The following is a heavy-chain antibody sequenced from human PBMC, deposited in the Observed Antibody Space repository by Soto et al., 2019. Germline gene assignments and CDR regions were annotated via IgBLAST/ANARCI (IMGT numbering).Heavy chain of an antibody. CDR3: ARQEPDYYYYYGMDV. V-gene: IGHV5-10-1*01. CDR1: GYSFTTYW. Sequence: PGESLKISCKGSGYSFTTYWINWVRQMPGKGLEWMGRIDPSDSSTKHSPSFQGHVTISADNSITTAYLQWSSLEASDTAMYYCARQEPDYYYYYGMDVWGQGTTVTVSS. J-gene: IGHJ6*02. D-gene: IGHD1-1*01. CDR2: IDPSDSST.